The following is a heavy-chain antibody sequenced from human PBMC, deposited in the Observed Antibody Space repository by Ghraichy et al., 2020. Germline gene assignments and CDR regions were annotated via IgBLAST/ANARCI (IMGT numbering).Heavy chain of an antibody. Sequence: GGSLRLSCAASGFTFSSYEMNWVHQAPGKGLEWVPYISSSGSTIYYADSVKGRFTISRDNAKNSLYLQMNSLRAEDTAVYYCAREAPGIAVAGAIDYWGQGTLVTVSS. CDR3: AREAPGIAVAGAIDY. J-gene: IGHJ4*02. V-gene: IGHV3-48*03. CDR1: GFTFSSYE. D-gene: IGHD6-19*01. CDR2: ISSSGSTI.